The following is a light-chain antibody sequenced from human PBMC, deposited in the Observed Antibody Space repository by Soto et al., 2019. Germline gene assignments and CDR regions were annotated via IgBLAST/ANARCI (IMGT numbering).Light chain of an antibody. CDR3: SSFVGSNNWV. Sequence: QSVLTQPPSASGSPGQSVTISCTGTSSDVGRYNYVSWYQQHPGKAPKLMIYEVSKRPSGVPDRFSGSKSGNTASLTVSGLQAEDEAEYYCSSFVGSNNWVFGGGTKVTVL. J-gene: IGLJ3*02. CDR2: EVS. CDR1: SSDVGRYNY. V-gene: IGLV2-8*01.